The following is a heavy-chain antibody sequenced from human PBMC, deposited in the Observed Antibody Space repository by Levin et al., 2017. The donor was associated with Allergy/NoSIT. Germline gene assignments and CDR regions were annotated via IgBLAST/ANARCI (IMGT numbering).Heavy chain of an antibody. D-gene: IGHD3-3*01. CDR2: INHSGNT. Sequence: GSLRLSCAVSGGSLSGYYWTWIRQIPGKGLEWLGEINHSGNTNYNPSLTSRVTISVDTSKNHFSLRLNSVTAADTAVYFCARIAKRDYTNFYNGMDVWGQGTTVTVSS. CDR3: ARIAKRDYTNFYNGMDV. CDR1: GGSLSGYY. V-gene: IGHV4-34*01. J-gene: IGHJ6*02.